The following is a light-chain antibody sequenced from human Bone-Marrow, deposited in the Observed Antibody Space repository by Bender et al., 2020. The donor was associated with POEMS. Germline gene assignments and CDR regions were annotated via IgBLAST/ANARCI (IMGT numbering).Light chain of an antibody. CDR3: SSYAGSNNLV. Sequence: QSVLTQPPSVSGTPGQRVTISCSGSGSNIGGYPVNWYQQLPGTAPRLLIYTNNERPSGVPDRFSGSKSGNTPSLTVAGLQAEDEADYYCSSYAGSNNLVFGGGTKLTVL. J-gene: IGLJ2*01. CDR1: GSNIGGYP. CDR2: TNN. V-gene: IGLV1-44*01.